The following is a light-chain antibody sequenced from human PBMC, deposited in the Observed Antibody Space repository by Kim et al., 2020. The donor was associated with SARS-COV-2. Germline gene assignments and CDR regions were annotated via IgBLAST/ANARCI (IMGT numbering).Light chain of an antibody. Sequence: QSVLTQPPSVSAAPGQRVTISCSGTTSNVGKNVVDWLQVLPGQAPKLLVYYDKLLISGVSGRFSGSKSGTSASLAISGLLPEDEADYYCATWDDSVNGVAFGGGTKLTVL. V-gene: IGLV1-36*01. CDR3: ATWDDSVNGVA. J-gene: IGLJ3*02. CDR2: YDK. CDR1: TSNVGKNV.